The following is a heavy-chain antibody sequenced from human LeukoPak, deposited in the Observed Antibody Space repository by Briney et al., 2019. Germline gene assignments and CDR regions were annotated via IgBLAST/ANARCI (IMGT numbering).Heavy chain of an antibody. J-gene: IGHJ4*02. CDR1: GYSFTSYW. CDR3: ARLLGYCSGGSCYSDY. V-gene: IGHV5-51*01. Sequence: GESLKISCQGSGYSFTSYWIVWVRQMPGKGLEWMGIIYPGDSDTRYSPSFQGQVTISADKSISTAYLQWGSLKASDTAIYYCARLLGYCSGGSCYSDYWGQGTLVTVSS. D-gene: IGHD2-15*01. CDR2: IYPGDSDT.